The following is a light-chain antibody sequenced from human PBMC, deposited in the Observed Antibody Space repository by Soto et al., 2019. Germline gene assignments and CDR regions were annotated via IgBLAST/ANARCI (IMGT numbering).Light chain of an antibody. CDR2: DAS. CDR1: QDISNY. V-gene: IGKV1-33*01. CDR3: QQFNSYPLT. J-gene: IGKJ5*01. Sequence: DIQMTQSPSSLSASVGDRVTITCQASQDISNYLNWYQQKPGKAPKLLIYDASNLETGVPSRFSGSGSGTDFTLTINSLQPEDFATYYCQQFNSYPLTFGQGTRLEIK.